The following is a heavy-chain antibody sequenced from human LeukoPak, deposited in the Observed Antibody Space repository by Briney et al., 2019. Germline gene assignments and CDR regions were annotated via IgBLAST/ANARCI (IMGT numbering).Heavy chain of an antibody. Sequence: GGSLRLSCAASGFISTNAWMSWVRQAPGKGLEWVGRIKSKTDGGATDFAAPVKGRFTISRDDSKDTLYLQMNSLKIEDTAVYYCTTEYRDSSGWYGAFDIWGQGTVVTVSS. J-gene: IGHJ3*02. CDR3: TTEYRDSSGWYGAFDI. CDR2: IKSKTDGGAT. D-gene: IGHD6-19*01. V-gene: IGHV3-15*01. CDR1: GFISTNAW.